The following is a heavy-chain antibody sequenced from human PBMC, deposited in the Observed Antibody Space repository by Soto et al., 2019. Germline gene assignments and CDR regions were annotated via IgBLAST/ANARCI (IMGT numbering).Heavy chain of an antibody. CDR2: IYHSGST. Sequence: SETLSLTCPVSGGSISSGYYWGWIRQPPGKGLEWIGSIYHSGSTYYNPSLKSRVTISVDTSKNQFSLKLSSVTAADTAVYYCASHFDYGDWNWFDPWGQGTLVTVSS. V-gene: IGHV4-38-2*01. J-gene: IGHJ5*02. D-gene: IGHD4-17*01. CDR3: ASHFDYGDWNWFDP. CDR1: GGSISSGYY.